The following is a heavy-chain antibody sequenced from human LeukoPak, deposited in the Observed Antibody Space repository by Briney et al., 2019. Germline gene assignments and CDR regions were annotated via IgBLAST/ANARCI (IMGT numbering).Heavy chain of an antibody. J-gene: IGHJ6*03. Sequence: ASVKVSCKASGYSFTGYAMNWVRQAPGQGLEWMGWINPNSGGTNYAQKFQGRVTMTRDTSISTAYMELSRLRSDDTAVYYCARDLATMVRGVEVSYYYYMDVWGKGTTVTISS. D-gene: IGHD3-10*01. CDR3: ARDLATMVRGVEVSYYYYMDV. V-gene: IGHV1-2*02. CDR2: INPNSGGT. CDR1: GYSFTGYA.